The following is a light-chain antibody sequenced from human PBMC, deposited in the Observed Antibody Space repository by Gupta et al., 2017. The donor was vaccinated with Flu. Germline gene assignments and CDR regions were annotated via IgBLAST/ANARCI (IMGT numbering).Light chain of an antibody. CDR1: SSDIGSHKY. CDR3: SSYTVTNTWV. Sequence: QSALTQPASVSGSPGQSITISCTGTSSDIGSHKYVSWYQQHAGKAPKVMIYEVSSRPSGVSKRFSGSKSGNTASLIISGLQADDEADYYCSSYTVTNTWVFGGGTKVTVL. J-gene: IGLJ3*02. V-gene: IGLV2-14*01. CDR2: EVS.